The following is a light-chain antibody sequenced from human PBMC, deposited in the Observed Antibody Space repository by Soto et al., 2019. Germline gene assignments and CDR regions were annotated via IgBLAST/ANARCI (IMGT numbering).Light chain of an antibody. Sequence: TVVTQEPSFSVSPGGTVTLTCGLNSGSVSTSYYPSWYQQTPGQAPRTLIYSTNTRSSGVPDRFSGSILGNKAALTITGAQADDEFDYYCVLYVGSGISVFGGGTKLTVL. CDR1: SGSVSTSYY. CDR2: STN. CDR3: VLYVGSGISV. J-gene: IGLJ2*01. V-gene: IGLV8-61*01.